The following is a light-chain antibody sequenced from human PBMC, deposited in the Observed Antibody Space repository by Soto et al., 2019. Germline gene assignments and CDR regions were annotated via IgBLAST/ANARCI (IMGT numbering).Light chain of an antibody. CDR3: QQSFLTPFT. Sequence: DIQMTQSPTSLSASVGDTVTISCRASQRIDKYLNWYQQIHGKAPKVLSFGASSLHTGVPSRFSGSGSGTDFTLTITSLQVEDFAIYFCQQSFLTPFTFGGGSRV. V-gene: IGKV1-39*01. CDR2: GAS. J-gene: IGKJ4*02. CDR1: QRIDKY.